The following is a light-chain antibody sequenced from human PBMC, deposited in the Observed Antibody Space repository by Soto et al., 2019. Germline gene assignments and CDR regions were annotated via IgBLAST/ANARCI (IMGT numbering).Light chain of an antibody. J-gene: IGLJ3*02. V-gene: IGLV1-51*01. CDR2: DNN. CDR3: GTFDTSLSAGGV. Sequence: QSVLTQPPSVSAAPGQRVTISCAGSTSNIGNNYVSWYQQKPGTAPKLLIYDNNKRPSGIPDRFSGSKSGTSPTLAITGLQAGDEADYYCGTFDTSLSAGGVFGGGTKLTVL. CDR1: TSNIGNNY.